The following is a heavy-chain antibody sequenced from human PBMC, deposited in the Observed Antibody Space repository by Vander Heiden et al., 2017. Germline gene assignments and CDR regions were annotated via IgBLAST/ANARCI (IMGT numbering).Heavy chain of an antibody. CDR1: GFTFRSYT. CDR2: ISGTTSTI. V-gene: IGHV3-48*02. Sequence: EVQLVESGGGLVQPGGSLRLSCAAAGFTFRSYTMIWVRQAPGKGLEWVSYISGTTSTIYYADSVKGRFTISRDNAKKSLYLQMNSLRDEDTAVYYCAREPLDYWGQGTMVTVSS. J-gene: IGHJ4*02. CDR3: AREPLDY.